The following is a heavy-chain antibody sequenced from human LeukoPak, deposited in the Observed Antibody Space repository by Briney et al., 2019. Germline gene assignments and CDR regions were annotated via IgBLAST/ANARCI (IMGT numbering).Heavy chain of an antibody. CDR1: GFTFSSYN. V-gene: IGHV3-21*01. D-gene: IGHD2-2*01. CDR3: ARALSVGGASDM. CDR2: ISTGSSYI. J-gene: IGHJ3*02. Sequence: GGSLRLSCAASGFTFSSYNMTWVRQAPGKGLEWVSSISTGSSYIYHADSVKGRFTISRDNAKNSLYLQMNSLRVEDTAVYYCARALSVGGASDMWGQGTLVTVSS.